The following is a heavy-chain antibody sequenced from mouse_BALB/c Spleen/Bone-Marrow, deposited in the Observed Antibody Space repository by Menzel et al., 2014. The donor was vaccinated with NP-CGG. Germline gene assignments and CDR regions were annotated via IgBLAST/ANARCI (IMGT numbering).Heavy chain of an antibody. CDR1: GYTFTNYY. J-gene: IGHJ3*01. V-gene: IGHV1S81*02. CDR3: TRSGNYLFSY. D-gene: IGHD2-1*01. Sequence: QVQLQQSGAELVKPGASVRLSCKASGYTFTNYYMYWVKQRPGQGLEWIGEINPSNGGTNFNEKSKSKATLTVDKSSNTTYMQLSSLTSEDSAVYYCTRSGNYLFSYWGQGTLVTVSA. CDR2: INPSNGGT.